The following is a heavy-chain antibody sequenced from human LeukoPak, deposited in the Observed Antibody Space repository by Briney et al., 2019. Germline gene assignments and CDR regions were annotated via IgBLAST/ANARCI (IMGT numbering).Heavy chain of an antibody. J-gene: IGHJ4*02. CDR1: GFSVRSSY. V-gene: IGHV3-53*01. Sequence: PGGSLRLSCEASGFSVRSSYMSWVRQAPGKGLEWVSVIYTSDSTHYADSVKGRFIISRDNSRNTLYLQMNSLRAEDTAVYYCARGESCGGDCYPHWGQGTLVTVSS. D-gene: IGHD2-21*02. CDR2: IYTSDST. CDR3: ARGESCGGDCYPH.